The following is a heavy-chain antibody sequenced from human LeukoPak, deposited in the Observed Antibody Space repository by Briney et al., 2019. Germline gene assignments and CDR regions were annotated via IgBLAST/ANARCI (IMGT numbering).Heavy chain of an antibody. CDR3: ARSLGYDSSGYYSGLIDS. V-gene: IGHV3-21*04. J-gene: IGHJ4*02. D-gene: IGHD3-22*01. CDR1: GFTFSSYS. CDR2: ISSSSSYI. Sequence: GGSLRLSCAASGFTFSSYSMNWVRQAPGKGLEWVSSISSSSSYIYYADSVKGRFTISRDNGKNSLYLHMSSLRAEDTAVYYCARSLGYDSSGYYSGLIDSWGQGALVTVSS.